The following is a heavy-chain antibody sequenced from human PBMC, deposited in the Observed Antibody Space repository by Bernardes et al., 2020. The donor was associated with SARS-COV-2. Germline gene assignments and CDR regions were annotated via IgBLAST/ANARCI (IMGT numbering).Heavy chain of an antibody. D-gene: IGHD2-2*01. CDR1: GGSISSYY. V-gene: IGHV4-4*07. Sequence: SETLSLTCTVSGGSISSYYWSWIRQPAGKGLEWIGRIYTSGSTNYNPSLKSRVTMSVDTSKNQFSLKLSSVTAADTAVYYCARDWGHCSSTSCYLYYYYYYMDVWGKGTTVTVSS. J-gene: IGHJ6*03. CDR2: IYTSGST. CDR3: ARDWGHCSSTSCYLYYYYYYMDV.